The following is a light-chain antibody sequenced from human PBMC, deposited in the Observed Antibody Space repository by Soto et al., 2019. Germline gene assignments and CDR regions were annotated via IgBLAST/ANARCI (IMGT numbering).Light chain of an antibody. Sequence: QAVVTQEPSLTVSPGGTVTLTCGSSTGTVTSGHYPYWFQQKPGQAPTTLIYATSSKHSWTPARFSGSLLGGKAALTLSGVQPEDEAEYYCLLYYGESHVFGGGTKVTVL. CDR2: ATS. J-gene: IGLJ2*01. V-gene: IGLV7-46*01. CDR1: TGTVTSGHY. CDR3: LLYYGESHV.